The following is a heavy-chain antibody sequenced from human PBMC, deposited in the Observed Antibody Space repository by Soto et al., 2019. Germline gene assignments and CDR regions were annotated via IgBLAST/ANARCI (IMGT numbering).Heavy chain of an antibody. J-gene: IGHJ4*02. CDR1: GFTFSSYA. V-gene: IGHV3-23*01. Sequence: GGSLRLSCAASGFTFSSYAMSWVRQAPGKGLEWVSAISGSGGSTYYADSVKGRFTISRDNSKNTLYLQMNRLRAEDTAVYYCAKGVYYYGSGSYIDYWGQGTLVTVSS. CDR3: AKGVYYYGSGSYIDY. CDR2: ISGSGGST. D-gene: IGHD3-10*01.